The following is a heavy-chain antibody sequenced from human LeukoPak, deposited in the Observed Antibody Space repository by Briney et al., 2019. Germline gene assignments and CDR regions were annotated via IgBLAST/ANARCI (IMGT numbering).Heavy chain of an antibody. J-gene: IGHJ4*02. V-gene: IGHV3-48*03. CDR2: ISSSGRTI. Sequence: GGPLRLSGAAPGFTFSSYEMTWVPRAPGKGLEGLSYISSSGRTIYYADSVKGRFTISRDNAKNSLYLQTNSLRAEDTAVYYCARVPFSSGSDLDYWGQGTLVTVSS. CDR3: ARVPFSSGSDLDY. CDR1: GFTFSSYE. D-gene: IGHD1-26*01.